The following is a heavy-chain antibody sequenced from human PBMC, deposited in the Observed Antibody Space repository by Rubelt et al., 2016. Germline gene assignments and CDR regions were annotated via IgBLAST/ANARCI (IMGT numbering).Heavy chain of an antibody. J-gene: IGHJ5*02. D-gene: IGHD3-3*01. CDR2: MNPNSGNT. CDR1: GYTFTSYD. Sequence: QVQLVQSGAEVKKPGASVKVSCKASGYTFTSYDINWVRQATGQGLEWMGWMNPNSGNTGYAQKFQGRVTMTRNTSISTAYMELSSLRSEDTAVDYWARMVNDFWSGYHNWFDPWGQGTLVTVSS. CDR3: ARMVNDFWSGYHNWFDP. V-gene: IGHV1-8*01.